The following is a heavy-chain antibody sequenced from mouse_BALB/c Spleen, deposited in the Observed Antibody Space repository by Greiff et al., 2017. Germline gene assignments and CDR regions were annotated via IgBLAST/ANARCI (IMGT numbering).Heavy chain of an antibody. Sequence: EVKLVESGPELVKPGASVKMSCKASGYSFTSYVMHWVKQKPGQGLEWIGYINPYNDGTKYNEKYKGKATLTSDKSSSTAYMELSSLTSEDSAVYYCARGDGYYVRFAYWGQGTLVTVSA. CDR3: ARGDGYYVRFAY. J-gene: IGHJ3*01. V-gene: IGHV1-14*01. CDR2: INPYNDGT. D-gene: IGHD2-3*01. CDR1: GYSFTSYV.